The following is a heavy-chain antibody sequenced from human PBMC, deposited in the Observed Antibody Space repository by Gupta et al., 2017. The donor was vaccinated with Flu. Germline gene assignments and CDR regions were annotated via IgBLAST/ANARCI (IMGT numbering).Heavy chain of an antibody. J-gene: IGHJ4*02. V-gene: IGHV5-51*03. D-gene: IGHD3-3*01. CDR2: IYPGDSDT. CDR3: ARREYYDLGYYFDY. Sequence: EVQLVHSGAEVKKPGESLKNSCKGSVCIFAPYWICSVRPPPGKGREWMGIIYPGDSDTRYSPSFQGQVTISADKSINTAYLQWSSLKASDTAMYYCARREYYDLGYYFDYWGQGTLVTVSS. CDR1: VCIFAPYW.